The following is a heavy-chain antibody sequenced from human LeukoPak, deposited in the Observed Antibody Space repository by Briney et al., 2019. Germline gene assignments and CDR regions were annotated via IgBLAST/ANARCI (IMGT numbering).Heavy chain of an antibody. Sequence: PGGSLRLSCAASGVTVSDAYMSWVRQPPGKGLEWIGMIFYSGSAYYTPSLRGRVTLSVDTSRNQFSLNLISVTAADTGVYFCARQQSDTSLFDPWGQGTLVTVSS. J-gene: IGHJ5*02. CDR3: ARQQSDTSLFDP. CDR2: IFYSGSA. CDR1: GVTVSDAY. V-gene: IGHV4-59*05. D-gene: IGHD2-21*02.